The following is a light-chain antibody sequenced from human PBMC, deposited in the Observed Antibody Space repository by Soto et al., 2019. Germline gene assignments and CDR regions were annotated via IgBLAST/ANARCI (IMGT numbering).Light chain of an antibody. CDR2: EVR. CDR1: SSDVVTYNY. Sequence: QSVLTQPASVSGSPGQSITISCTGTSSDVVTYNYVSWYQQHPGKAPKLIIYEVRHRPSGVSNRFSGSKSGNTASLTISGLQAEDEADYHCSSYSSTSTLVVFGGGTKVTVL. CDR3: SSYSSTSTLVV. V-gene: IGLV2-14*01. J-gene: IGLJ2*01.